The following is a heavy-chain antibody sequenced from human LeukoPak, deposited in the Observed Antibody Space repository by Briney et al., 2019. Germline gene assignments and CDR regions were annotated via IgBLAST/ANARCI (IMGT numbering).Heavy chain of an antibody. CDR3: ARASFSSSWSYFFDY. D-gene: IGHD6-13*01. Sequence: PGGSLRLSCEASGFIFSSYEMNWVRQAPGRGREWVSYISSSGGTIFHADSVKGRFTISRDNAKNSVFLQISSLRVEDTAIYYCARASFSSSWSYFFDYWGQGTLVTVSS. J-gene: IGHJ4*02. CDR1: GFIFSSYE. CDR2: ISSSGGTI. V-gene: IGHV3-48*03.